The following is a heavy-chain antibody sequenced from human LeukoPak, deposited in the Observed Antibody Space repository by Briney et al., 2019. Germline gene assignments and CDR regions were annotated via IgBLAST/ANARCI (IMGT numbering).Heavy chain of an antibody. D-gene: IGHD6-13*01. CDR3: ARDQGSLSRSWYTGY. J-gene: IGHJ4*02. Sequence: ASVKVSCKASGYTFTGDHIHWVRQAPGQGLEWMGRINPTTGDTNFAQKFQGRVTMTRDTSITTAYMEVSSLRPDDTAMYFCARDQGSLSRSWYTGYWGQGTQVTVSS. CDR1: GYTFTGDH. V-gene: IGHV1-2*06. CDR2: INPTTGDT.